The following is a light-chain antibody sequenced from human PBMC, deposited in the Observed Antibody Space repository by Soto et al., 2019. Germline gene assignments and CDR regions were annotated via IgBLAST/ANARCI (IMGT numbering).Light chain of an antibody. V-gene: IGLV1-40*01. Sequence: QSVLTQPPSVSGPPGQRVTISCSGSASNFGVGYDVPWYQQIPGTAPKLLIFEPKRRPSGVPDRFSASKSGTSASLAITGLQTEDEAHYYCQSYDNSLRGWVFGGGTKLTVL. CDR2: EPK. CDR1: ASNFGVGYD. J-gene: IGLJ3*02. CDR3: QSYDNSLRGWV.